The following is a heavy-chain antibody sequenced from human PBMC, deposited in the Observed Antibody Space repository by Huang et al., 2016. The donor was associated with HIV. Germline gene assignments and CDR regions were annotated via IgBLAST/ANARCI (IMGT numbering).Heavy chain of an antibody. V-gene: IGHV4-39*01. D-gene: IGHD3-10*01. J-gene: IGHJ4*02. CDR2: IYYSGDT. Sequence: QLQLQESGPGLVRPSETLSLICTVSGGSITGSNYYWGWIRQPPGKGLEWIGSIYYSGDTDYNPSLKSRVTMSVDTSKKRFSLDIRSVAVADTAIYYCARHFGSWSGYFDSWGQGTLVPVSS. CDR1: GGSITGSNYY. CDR3: ARHFGSWSGYFDS.